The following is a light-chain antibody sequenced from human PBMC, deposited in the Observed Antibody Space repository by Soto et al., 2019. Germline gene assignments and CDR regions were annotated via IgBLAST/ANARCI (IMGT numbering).Light chain of an antibody. CDR3: QQYGSSPPMYT. V-gene: IGKV3-20*01. Sequence: EIVMSQSPATLSVSPGDRATLSCRASHSISSSYLAWYQQKPGQAPRLLIYGASSRATGIPDRFSGSGSGTDFTLTISRLEPEDFAVYYCQQYGSSPPMYTFGQGTRLEIK. CDR2: GAS. J-gene: IGKJ5*01. CDR1: HSISSSY.